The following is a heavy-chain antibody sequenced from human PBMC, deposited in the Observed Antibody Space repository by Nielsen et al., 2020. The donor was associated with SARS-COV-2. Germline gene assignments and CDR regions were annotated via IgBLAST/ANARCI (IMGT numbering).Heavy chain of an antibody. CDR3: VRGDYMDV. J-gene: IGHJ6*03. CDR2: IYPSDSDA. V-gene: IGHV5-51*01. Sequence: GSLRLSCKASGYRFTSNWIGWVRQMPGKGLEWMASIYPSDSDARYSPSFQGQVSISVDKSITTAYLQWSSLKASDTAIYYCVRGDYMDVWGKGTTVTVSS. CDR1: GYRFTSNW. D-gene: IGHD3-16*01.